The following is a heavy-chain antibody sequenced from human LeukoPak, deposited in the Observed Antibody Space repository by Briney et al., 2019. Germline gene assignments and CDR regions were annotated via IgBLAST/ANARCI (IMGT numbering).Heavy chain of an antibody. CDR1: GYTFTGYY. CDR2: INPNSGGT. D-gene: IGHD1-26*01. CDR3: ARVRWELPRFLDY. V-gene: IGHV1-2*02. J-gene: IGHJ4*02. Sequence: ASVKVSCKASGYTFTGYYMHWVRQAPGQGLEWMGWINPNSGGTNYAQKFQGRVTMTRDTSISTAYMELSRLRSDDTAVYYCARVRWELPRFLDYWGQGTLVTVYS.